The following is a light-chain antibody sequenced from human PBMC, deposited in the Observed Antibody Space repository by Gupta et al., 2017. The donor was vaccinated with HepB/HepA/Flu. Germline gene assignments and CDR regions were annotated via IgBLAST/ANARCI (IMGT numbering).Light chain of an antibody. J-gene: IGKJ1*01. Sequence: EIVLTQSPGTLSLSPGERATLSCRASQSVSSSYLAWYQQRPGQAPRLLIYGASSRATAISDRFSGSGSGTDFTLTISRLEPGDFAVYYCQQEGSSPWTFGQGTKVEIK. V-gene: IGKV3-20*01. CDR2: GAS. CDR3: QQEGSSPWT. CDR1: QSVSSSY.